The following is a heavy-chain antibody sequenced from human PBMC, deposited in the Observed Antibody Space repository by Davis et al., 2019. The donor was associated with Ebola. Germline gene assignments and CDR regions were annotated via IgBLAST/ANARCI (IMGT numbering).Heavy chain of an antibody. CDR2: ISHGEST. D-gene: IGHD2-2*01. V-gene: IGHV4-34*01. Sequence: PSETLSLTCAVYGGSFSGYYWSWIRQPPGKGLEWIGEISHGESTNYNPSLKSRLTISVDTSKNQFSLRLTSVTAADTALYYCARGSGSGVPAAMASYYFDYWGQGTLVTVSS. CDR3: ARGSGSGVPAAMASYYFDY. CDR1: GGSFSGYY. J-gene: IGHJ4*02.